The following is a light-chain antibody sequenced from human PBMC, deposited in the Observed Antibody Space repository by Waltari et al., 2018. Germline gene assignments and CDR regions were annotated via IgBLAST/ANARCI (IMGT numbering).Light chain of an antibody. J-gene: IGLJ3*02. Sequence: YVLTQPPSVSVAPGKTAKLTCGGENIETKSVNWYQQKPGQAPVLGLFYDTDRPSGIPDRFSGSNSGNTATLTISWVEAGDEADYHCQVWDDTTNSGVFGGGTRLTVL. CDR3: QVWDDTTNSGV. CDR2: YDT. V-gene: IGLV3-21*04. CDR1: NIETKS.